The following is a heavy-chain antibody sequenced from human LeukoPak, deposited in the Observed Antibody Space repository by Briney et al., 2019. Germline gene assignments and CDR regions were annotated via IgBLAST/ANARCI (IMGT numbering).Heavy chain of an antibody. CDR2: INAENGDT. V-gene: IGHV1-3*01. Sequence: ASVKVSCKASGYRFTGYNIDWVRQAPGQRPEWMGRINAENGDTKYSQKFQGRVTITRDTFASTSYLELSSLRSEDTAVYYCARDQYNVIDSWGQGTLVTVSS. CDR1: GYRFTGYN. CDR3: ARDQYNVIDS. D-gene: IGHD1-14*01. J-gene: IGHJ4*02.